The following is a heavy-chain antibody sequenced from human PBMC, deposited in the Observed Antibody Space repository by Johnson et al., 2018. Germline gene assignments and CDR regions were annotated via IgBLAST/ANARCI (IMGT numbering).Heavy chain of an antibody. CDR3: ARDDGRGAEYLQH. Sequence: QVQLVQSGGGVVQPGKSLRLSCAASGFTFSIYGMHWVRQAPGKGLEWVATIWYDDNNHYIDPVRGRFTISRENSKNTLYLQMNSLRAEGTAGYYCARDDGRGAEYLQHWGQGTQVTVSS. CDR1: GFTFSIYG. J-gene: IGHJ1*01. CDR2: IWYDDNN. V-gene: IGHV3-33*01. D-gene: IGHD2-15*01.